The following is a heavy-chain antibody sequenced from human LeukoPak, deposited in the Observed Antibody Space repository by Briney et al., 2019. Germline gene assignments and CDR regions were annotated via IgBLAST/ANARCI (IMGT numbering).Heavy chain of an antibody. CDR1: GFTFSTSS. J-gene: IGHJ4*02. V-gene: IGHV3-21*04. Sequence: GGSLRLSCAASGFTFSTSSMNWVRQDPGKGLEWVSSISSSSSYIYYADSVKGRFTISRDNSKNTLYLQMNSLRAEDTAVYYCAKDLTTVSYWGQGTLVTVSS. D-gene: IGHD4-17*01. CDR3: AKDLTTVSY. CDR2: ISSSSSYI.